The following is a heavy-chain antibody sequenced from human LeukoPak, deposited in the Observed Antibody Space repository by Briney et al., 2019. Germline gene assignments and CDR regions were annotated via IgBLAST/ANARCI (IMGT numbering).Heavy chain of an antibody. V-gene: IGHV3-48*03. CDR2: IGTTGSAI. CDR3: ARVRMSIMDV. Sequence: PGGSLRLSCVTSGFSFSYSEMTWVRQAPGKGLEWVSYIGTTGSAIYYADSLKGRFTISRDNAKNSVYLQMNSLRAEDTGIYYCARVRMSIMDVWGQGTTVTVSS. D-gene: IGHD6-6*01. CDR1: GFSFSYSE. J-gene: IGHJ6*02.